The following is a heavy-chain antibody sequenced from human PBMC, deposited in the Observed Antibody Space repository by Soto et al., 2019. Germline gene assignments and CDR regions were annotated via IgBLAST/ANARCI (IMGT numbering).Heavy chain of an antibody. D-gene: IGHD2-2*01. Sequence: EVQLLESGGGLVQPGGSLRLSCAASGFTFSSYAMKWVRQAPGKGLEWVSLIGESGTPTYYADSVKGRFTISRDNSGNTLVLEMYSVRAEDTAVYYCARSLPGVCYYGMDVWGQGTTVTVSS. J-gene: IGHJ6*02. CDR2: IGESGTPT. CDR1: GFTFSSYA. CDR3: ARSLPGVCYYGMDV. V-gene: IGHV3-23*01.